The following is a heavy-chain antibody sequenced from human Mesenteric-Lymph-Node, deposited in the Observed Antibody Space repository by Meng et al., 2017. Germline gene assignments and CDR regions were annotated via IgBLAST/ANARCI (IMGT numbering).Heavy chain of an antibody. V-gene: IGHV6-1*01. CDR2: TYYRSNWFH. D-gene: IGHD6-6*01. J-gene: IGHJ4*02. CDR3: VRTKISSYYFDF. CDR1: GDSVSSNTAA. Sequence: HLQQSGPGLVKPSQTLSLSCAISGDSVSSNTAAWNWIRQSPSRGLEWLGRTYYRSNWFHDYAVSLNSRVTINADTSKNEFSLHLRSVTPEDSAIYYCVRTKISSYYFDFWGQGTLVTVSS.